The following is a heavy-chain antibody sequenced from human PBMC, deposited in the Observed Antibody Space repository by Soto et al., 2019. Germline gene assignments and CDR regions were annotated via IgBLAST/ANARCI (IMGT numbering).Heavy chain of an antibody. CDR3: AREDDGGDRDYYGLDV. J-gene: IGHJ6*02. CDR2: THYTGSI. Sequence: QVQLQQSGPGLVEPSQTLSLICAVSGCSISSEYFHWTWIRQSPGKGLGWIGYTHYTGSIMYNPSFKSRLTMAVDTTKNQFSLQLTSVTAADTAVYFCAREDDGGDRDYYGLDVWGQGTTVTVSS. D-gene: IGHD2-21*02. CDR1: GCSISSEYFH. V-gene: IGHV4-30-4*08.